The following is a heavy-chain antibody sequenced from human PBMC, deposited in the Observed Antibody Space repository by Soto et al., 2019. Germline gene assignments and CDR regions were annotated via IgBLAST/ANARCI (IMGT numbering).Heavy chain of an antibody. V-gene: IGHV3-9*01. CDR1: GFTFDDYA. Sequence: GGSLRLSCVASGFTFDDYAMHWVRQAPGKGLEWVSSISWNSDNLDYADSVKGRFTISRDNAKNSLYLQMNSLRAEDTALFYCAKDRNSYYYYDMDVWGQGTLVTVSS. J-gene: IGHJ6*02. CDR2: ISWNSDNL. CDR3: AKDRNSYYYYDMDV.